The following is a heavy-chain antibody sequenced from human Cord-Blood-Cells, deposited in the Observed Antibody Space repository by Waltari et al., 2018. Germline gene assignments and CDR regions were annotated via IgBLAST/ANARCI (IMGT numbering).Heavy chain of an antibody. Sequence: QVQLVESGGGVVQPGRSLRLSCAASGFTFSSYAMHWVRTAPGKGLEGVAVIAYDRSNKCDADSFKGRFNISRDNSEITLYLQMNSLRAEDTAVYYCARDTTGIIYWYVDLWGRGTLVTVSS. CDR1: GFTFSSYA. CDR2: IAYDRSNK. D-gene: IGHD3-9*01. CDR3: ARDTTGIIYWYVDL. V-gene: IGHV3-30-3*01. J-gene: IGHJ2*01.